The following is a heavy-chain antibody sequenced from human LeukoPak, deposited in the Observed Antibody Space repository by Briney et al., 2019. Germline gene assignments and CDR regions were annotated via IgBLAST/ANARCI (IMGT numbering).Heavy chain of an antibody. D-gene: IGHD4-11*01. CDR2: IYTSGST. J-gene: IGHJ3*02. CDR1: GGSISSGSYY. CDR3: ARIDYSDYENDAFDI. V-gene: IGHV4-61*02. Sequence: SQTLSLTCTVSGGSISSGSYYWSWIRQPAGKGLEWIGRIYTSGSTHYNPSLKSRVTISVDTSKNQFSLKLSSVTAADTAVYYCARIDYSDYENDAFDIWGQGTMVTVSS.